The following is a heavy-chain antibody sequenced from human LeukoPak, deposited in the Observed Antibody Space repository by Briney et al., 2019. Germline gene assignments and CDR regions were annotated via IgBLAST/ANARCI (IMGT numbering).Heavy chain of an antibody. CDR3: TRAKGRILNTFGGMTNY. D-gene: IGHD3-16*01. Sequence: GGSLRLSCTASGFTFGDYAMSWVRRAPGKGLEWVGFIRSKAYGGTTEYAASVKGRFTISRDDSKSIAYLQMNSLKTEDTAVYYCTRAKGRILNTFGGMTNYWGQGTLVTVSP. CDR2: IRSKAYGGTT. J-gene: IGHJ4*02. CDR1: GFTFGDYA. V-gene: IGHV3-49*04.